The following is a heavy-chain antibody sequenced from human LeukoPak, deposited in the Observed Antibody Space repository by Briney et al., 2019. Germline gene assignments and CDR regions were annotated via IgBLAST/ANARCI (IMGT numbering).Heavy chain of an antibody. CDR3: ARAIDTSGDWFDP. Sequence: PSETLSLTCTVSGGSISSHYWSWIRQPPGKGLEWIGEINHSGSTNYNPSLKSRVTISVDTSKNQFSLKLSSVTAADTAVYYCARAIDTSGDWFDPWGQGTLVTVSS. D-gene: IGHD3-10*01. J-gene: IGHJ5*02. CDR1: GGSISSHY. CDR2: INHSGST. V-gene: IGHV4-34*01.